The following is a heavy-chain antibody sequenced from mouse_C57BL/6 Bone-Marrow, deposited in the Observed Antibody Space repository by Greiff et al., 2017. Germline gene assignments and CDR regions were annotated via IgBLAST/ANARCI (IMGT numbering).Heavy chain of an antibody. D-gene: IGHD1-1*01. J-gene: IGHJ3*01. CDR1: GYTFTSYW. Sequence: QVQLQQSGAELVKPGASVKLSCKASGYTFTSYWMQWVKQRPGQGLEWIGEIDPSDSYTNYNQKFKGKATLTVDTSSSTAYMQLSSLTSEDSAVYYCASYGGFAYWGQGTLVTVSA. CDR3: ASYGGFAY. V-gene: IGHV1-50*01. CDR2: IDPSDSYT.